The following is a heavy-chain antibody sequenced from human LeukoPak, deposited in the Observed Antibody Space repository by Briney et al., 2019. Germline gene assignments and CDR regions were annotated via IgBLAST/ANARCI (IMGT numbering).Heavy chain of an antibody. J-gene: IGHJ4*02. V-gene: IGHV3-23*01. Sequence: GGSLRLSCAASEFTFSSYAMSWVRQAPGKGLESVSAISGSGTYTYYADAVKGRFTISRDNSKNTLYLQMSSLRAEDTAVYYCAKVLSESPAESGFDYWGQGTLVTVSS. CDR2: ISGSGTYT. D-gene: IGHD3-16*02. CDR1: EFTFSSYA. CDR3: AKVLSESPAESGFDY.